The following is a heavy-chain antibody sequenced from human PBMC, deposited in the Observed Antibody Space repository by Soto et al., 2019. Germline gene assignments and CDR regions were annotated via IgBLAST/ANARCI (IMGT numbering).Heavy chain of an antibody. CDR3: AADVIEAAAGKPFDY. CDR1: GFTFTSSA. D-gene: IGHD6-13*01. V-gene: IGHV1-58*01. J-gene: IGHJ4*02. Sequence: GASVKVSCKASGFTFTSSAVQWVRQARGQRLEWIGWIVVGSGNTNYAQKFQERVTITRDMSTSTAYMELSSLRSEDTAVYYCAADVIEAAAGKPFDYWGQGTLVTVSS. CDR2: IVVGSGNT.